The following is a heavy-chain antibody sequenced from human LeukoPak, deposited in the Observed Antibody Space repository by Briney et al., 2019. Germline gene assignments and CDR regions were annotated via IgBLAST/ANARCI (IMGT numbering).Heavy chain of an antibody. V-gene: IGHV1-18*01. CDR1: GNTFSSYG. CDR2: ISAYNGDT. Sequence: VASVTVSCKASGNTFSSYGFSWVRQAPGQGLEWMGWISAYNGDTNYAQKLQGRVTMTTDTSTSTAYMELRSLRSDDTAVYYCARSGSYSAFDIWGQGTMVTVSS. D-gene: IGHD1-26*01. CDR3: ARSGSYSAFDI. J-gene: IGHJ3*02.